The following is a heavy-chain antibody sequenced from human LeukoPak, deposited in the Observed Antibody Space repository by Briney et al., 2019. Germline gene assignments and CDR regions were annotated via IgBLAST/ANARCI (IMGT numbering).Heavy chain of an antibody. V-gene: IGHV6-1*01. J-gene: IGHJ6*04. CDR3: ARDVTAGAGAVGMAV. Sequence: SQNLSLTCVISGDSVSNNIAAWNWIRQSPSRGLEWLGRTYYRSKWYNDYAVFVESRITINPDTSKNQFSLQLNSVTPEDTAVYYCARDVTAGAGAVGMAVWGKGTTVTVSS. CDR2: TYYRSKWYN. CDR1: GDSVSNNIAA. D-gene: IGHD6-13*01.